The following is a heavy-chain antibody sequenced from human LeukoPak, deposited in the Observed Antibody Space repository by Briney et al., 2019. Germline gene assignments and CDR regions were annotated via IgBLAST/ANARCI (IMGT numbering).Heavy chain of an antibody. J-gene: IGHJ4*02. CDR3: AKRPYDFWSGYYSFDY. V-gene: IGHV3-23*01. D-gene: IGHD3-3*01. CDR2: ISGSGGST. Sequence: GGSLRLSCAASGFTFSSYAMSWVRQAPGKGLEWVSAISGSGGSTYYAGSVKGRFTISRDNSKNTLYLQMNSLRAEDTAVYYCAKRPYDFWSGYYSFDYWGQGTLVTVSS. CDR1: GFTFSSYA.